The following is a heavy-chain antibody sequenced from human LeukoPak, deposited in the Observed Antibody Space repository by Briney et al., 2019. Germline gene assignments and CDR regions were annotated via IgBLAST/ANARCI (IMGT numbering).Heavy chain of an antibody. CDR2: ISYDGSNK. CDR1: GFTFSSYG. V-gene: IGHV3-30*18. Sequence: GRSLRLSCAASGFTFSSYGMHWVRQAPGKGLEWVAVISYDGSNKYYADSVKGRFTISRDNSKNTLYLQMNSLRAEDTAVYYCAKDKGEYGGIDYWGQGTLVTVSS. D-gene: IGHD3-16*01. J-gene: IGHJ4*02. CDR3: AKDKGEYGGIDY.